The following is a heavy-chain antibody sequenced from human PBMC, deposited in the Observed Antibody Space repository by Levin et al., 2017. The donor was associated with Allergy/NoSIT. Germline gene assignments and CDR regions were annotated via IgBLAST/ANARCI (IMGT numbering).Heavy chain of an antibody. Sequence: PSETLSLTCAVSGGSISSSNWWSWVRQPPGKGLEWIGEIYHSGSTNYNPSLKSRVTISVDKSKNQFSLKLSSVTAADTAVYYCASPDRPYSGYDIDNAFDSWGQGTMVTVSS. V-gene: IGHV4-4*02. CDR1: GGSISSSNW. CDR3: ASPDRPYSGYDIDNAFDS. CDR2: IYHSGST. J-gene: IGHJ3*02. D-gene: IGHD5-12*01.